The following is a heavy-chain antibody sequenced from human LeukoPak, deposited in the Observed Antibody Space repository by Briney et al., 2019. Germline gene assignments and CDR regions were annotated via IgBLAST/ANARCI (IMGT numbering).Heavy chain of an antibody. CDR1: GGSISSSSYY. CDR3: ARGGYNGNDVPNWFAP. CDR2: IYYSGST. J-gene: IGHJ5*02. Sequence: SETLSLTCTVSGGSISSSSYYWGWVRQPPGKGLEWIGSIYYSGSTYYNPSLKSQVTISVDTSKNQFSLKLSSVTAADTAVYYCARGGYNGNDVPNWFAPWGQGTLVTVSS. D-gene: IGHD1-20*01. V-gene: IGHV4-39*01.